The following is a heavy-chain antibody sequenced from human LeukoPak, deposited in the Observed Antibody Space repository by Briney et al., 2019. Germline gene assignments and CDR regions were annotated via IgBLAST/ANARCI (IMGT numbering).Heavy chain of an antibody. Sequence: SETLSLTCTVSGGSISSYYWSWIRQPPRKGLEWIGYIYYSGSTNYNPSLKGRVTISVDTSKNQFSLKLSSVTAADTAVYYCARHCEYYYGSGSYLDYWGQGTLVTVSS. V-gene: IGHV4-59*08. J-gene: IGHJ4*02. CDR1: GGSISSYY. D-gene: IGHD3-10*01. CDR3: ARHCEYYYGSGSYLDY. CDR2: IYYSGST.